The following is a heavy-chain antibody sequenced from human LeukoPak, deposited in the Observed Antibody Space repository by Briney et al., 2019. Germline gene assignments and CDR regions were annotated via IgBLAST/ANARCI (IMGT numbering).Heavy chain of an antibody. CDR2: ISGSGGST. CDR1: GFTFSSYA. V-gene: IGHV3-23*01. J-gene: IGHJ3*02. Sequence: SGGSLRLSCAASGFTFSSYAMSWVRQAPGKGLEWVSAISGSGGSTYYADSVKGRFTISRDNSKNTLYLQMNSLRAEDTAVYYCAKQGADYYGSGSYRDDAFDIWGQGTMVTVSS. D-gene: IGHD3-10*01. CDR3: AKQGADYYGSGSYRDDAFDI.